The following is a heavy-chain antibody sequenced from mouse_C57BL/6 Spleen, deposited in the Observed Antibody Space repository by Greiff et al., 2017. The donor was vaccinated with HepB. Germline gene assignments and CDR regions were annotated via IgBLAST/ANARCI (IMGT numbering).Heavy chain of an antibody. D-gene: IGHD2-3*01. Sequence: EVKLVESGAGLVKPGGSLKLSCAASGFTFSSYAMSWVRQTPEKRLEWVAYISSGGDYIYYADTVKGRFTISRDNARNTLYLQMSSLKSEDTAMYYCTRIYDGYYFDYWGQGTTLTVSS. J-gene: IGHJ2*01. CDR1: GFTFSSYA. CDR2: ISSGGDYI. CDR3: TRIYDGYYFDY. V-gene: IGHV5-9-1*02.